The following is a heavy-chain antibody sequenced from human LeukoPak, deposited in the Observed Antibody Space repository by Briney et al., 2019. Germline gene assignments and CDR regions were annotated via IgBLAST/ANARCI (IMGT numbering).Heavy chain of an antibody. V-gene: IGHV3-48*02. J-gene: IGHJ4*02. CDR3: ARDRLRYFDFHLYFDY. CDR2: ISSSSTI. CDR1: GFTFSSYS. Sequence: GGSLRLSCAASGFTFSSYSMNWVRQAPGKGLEWVSYISSSSTIYYADSVKGRFTISRDNAKNSLYLQMNSLRDEGTAVYYCARDRLRYFDFHLYFDYWGQGNLVTVSS. D-gene: IGHD3-9*01.